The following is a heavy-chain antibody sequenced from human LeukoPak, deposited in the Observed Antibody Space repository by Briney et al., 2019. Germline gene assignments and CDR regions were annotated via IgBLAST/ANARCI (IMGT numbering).Heavy chain of an antibody. CDR2: IDIPGNT. CDR1: GFTLSTYN. V-gene: IGHV3-13*01. D-gene: IGHD6-19*01. Sequence: GGSLRLSCAASGFTLSTYNMHWVRQPPGKGLEWVSGIDIPGNTYYPDSVKGRFTMSRESAKNSLYLQMNSLRAGDTAVYYCARAVAGTHWFDPWGQGTLVTVSS. J-gene: IGHJ5*02. CDR3: ARAVAGTHWFDP.